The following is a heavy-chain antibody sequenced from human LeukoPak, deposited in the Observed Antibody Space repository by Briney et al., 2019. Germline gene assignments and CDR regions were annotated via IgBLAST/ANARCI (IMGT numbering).Heavy chain of an antibody. J-gene: IGHJ4*02. Sequence: PSETLSLTCTVSGGSISSGGYYWSWIRQPPGKGLEWIGYIYHSGSTYYNPSLKSRVTISVDRSKNQFSLKLSSVTAADTAVYYCAREGSIRFLEWLVLDYWGQGTLVTVSS. V-gene: IGHV4-30-2*01. CDR2: IYHSGST. CDR1: GGSISSGGYY. D-gene: IGHD3-3*01. CDR3: AREGSIRFLEWLVLDY.